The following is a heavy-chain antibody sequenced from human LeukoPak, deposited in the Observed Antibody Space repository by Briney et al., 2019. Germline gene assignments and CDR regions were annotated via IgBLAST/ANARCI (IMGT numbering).Heavy chain of an antibody. Sequence: SQTLSLNCIVSGGYISSHYWSWIRQPPGKGLEYIGYIYYSGSTDYNPSLKSRVTISLDTSKNQFSLNLTSVTAADTAVYYCARRSGVLDSRDSRYYFDHWGQGTLVTVSS. CDR2: IYYSGST. V-gene: IGHV4-59*11. D-gene: IGHD3-22*01. CDR3: ARRSGVLDSRDSRYYFDH. CDR1: GGYISSHY. J-gene: IGHJ4*02.